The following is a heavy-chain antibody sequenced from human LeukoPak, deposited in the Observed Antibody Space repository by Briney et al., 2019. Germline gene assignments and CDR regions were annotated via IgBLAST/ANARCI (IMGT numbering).Heavy chain of an antibody. CDR2: INDRGDTI. D-gene: IGHD1-26*01. CDR1: GFTFSSYE. V-gene: IGHV3-48*03. Sequence: PGGSLRLPCAASGFTFSSYEMNWVRQAPGKGLEWVSYINDRGDTIYYAESVKGRFTIPRDNAKTSLYLQMNSLRADDTAVYYCARTVGATDSLDYWGQGTLVTVSS. J-gene: IGHJ4*02. CDR3: ARTVGATDSLDY.